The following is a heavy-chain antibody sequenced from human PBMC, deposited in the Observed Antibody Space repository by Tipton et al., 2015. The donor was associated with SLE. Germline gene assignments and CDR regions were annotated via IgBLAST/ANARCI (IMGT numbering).Heavy chain of an antibody. CDR1: GGSISSGGYS. J-gene: IGHJ4*02. CDR3: ARGPEGY. D-gene: IGHD1-14*01. Sequence: TLSLTCAVSGGSISSGGYSWSWIRQPPGKGLEWTGYIYHSGSTYYNPSLKSRVTISVDRSKNQFSLKLSSVTAADTAVYYCARGPEGYWGQGTLVTVSS. CDR2: IYHSGST. V-gene: IGHV4-30-2*01.